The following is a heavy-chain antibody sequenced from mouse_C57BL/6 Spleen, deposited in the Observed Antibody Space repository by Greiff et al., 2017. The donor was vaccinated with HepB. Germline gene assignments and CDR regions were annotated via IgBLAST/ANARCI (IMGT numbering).Heavy chain of an antibody. D-gene: IGHD3-2*02. Sequence: QVQLQQPGAELVMPGASVKLSCKASGYTFTSYWMHWVKQRPGQGLEWIGEIDPSDSYTNYNQKFKGKSTLTVDKSSSTAYMQLSSLTSEDSAVYYCARSMKDSSGYVRFAYWGQGTLVTVSA. J-gene: IGHJ3*01. CDR3: ARSMKDSSGYVRFAY. CDR2: IDPSDSYT. CDR1: GYTFTSYW. V-gene: IGHV1-69*01.